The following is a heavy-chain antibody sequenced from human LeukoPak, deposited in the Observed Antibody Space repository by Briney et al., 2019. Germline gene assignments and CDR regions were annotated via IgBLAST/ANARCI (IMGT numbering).Heavy chain of an antibody. V-gene: IGHV3-23*01. Sequence: GGSLRLSCAASGFTFRSYAMNWVRQAPGEGLEWVSAISGSDGNTYYADSVKGRFTISRDNSKSTVYLQMNSLRVEDAAVYYCSKDLTSDFGGDLDPWGQGTLVTVSS. CDR3: SKDLTSDFGGDLDP. CDR2: ISGSDGNT. D-gene: IGHD3-10*01. CDR1: GFTFRSYA. J-gene: IGHJ5*02.